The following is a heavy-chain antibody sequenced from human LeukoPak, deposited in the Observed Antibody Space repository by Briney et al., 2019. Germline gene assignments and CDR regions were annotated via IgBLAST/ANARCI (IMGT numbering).Heavy chain of an antibody. CDR3: ARGSIPTQNWFDP. V-gene: IGHV4-59*01. D-gene: IGHD2-2*01. CDR2: MYHTGSS. J-gene: IGHJ5*02. Sequence: SETLSLTCTVSGGSINNYFWNWIRQPPGKGLEWIGYMYHTGSSSYSPSLKSRVTISVDTSKNQFSLKLSSVTTADTAIYYCARGSIPTQNWFDPWGQGTPVTVSS. CDR1: GGSINNYF.